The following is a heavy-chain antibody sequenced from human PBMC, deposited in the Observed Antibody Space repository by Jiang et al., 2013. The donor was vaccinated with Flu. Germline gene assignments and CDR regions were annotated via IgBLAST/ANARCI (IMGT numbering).Heavy chain of an antibody. J-gene: IGHJ4*02. V-gene: IGHV4-59*01. D-gene: IGHD6-19*01. CDR3: AREGYSSGWEYFDY. CDR2: VYYDGST. Sequence: KGLEWIGYVYYDGSTSYNASLKSRVSLSLDTSKNQFSLKLTSVTAADTAVYYCAREGYSSGWEYFDYWGQGSLVTVSS.